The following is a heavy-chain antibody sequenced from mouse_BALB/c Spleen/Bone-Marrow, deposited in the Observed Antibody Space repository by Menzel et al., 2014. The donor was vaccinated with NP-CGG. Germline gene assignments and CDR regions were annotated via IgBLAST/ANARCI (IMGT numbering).Heavy chain of an antibody. J-gene: IGHJ2*01. D-gene: IGHD4-1*01. CDR2: IWRGGST. V-gene: IGHV2-2*02. Sequence: QVQLKESGPGLVQPSQSLSITCTVSGFSFXNYGVHWVRQSPGKGLEWLGVIWRGGSTDYNAAFISRLSISKDNSKSQVFFKMNSLQVNDTAIYYCARNPVGRNYFDYWGQGTTLTVSS. CDR1: GFSFXNYG. CDR3: ARNPVGRNYFDY.